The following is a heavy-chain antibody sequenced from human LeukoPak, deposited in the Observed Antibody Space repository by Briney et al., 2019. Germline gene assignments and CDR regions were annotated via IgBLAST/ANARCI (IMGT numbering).Heavy chain of an antibody. Sequence: PSETLSLTCTVSGGSISSYYWSWIRQPPGKGLEWIGYIYYSGSTNYNPSLKSRVTISVDTSENQFSLKLSSVTAADTAVYYCARESFPDAFDIWGQGTMVTVSS. D-gene: IGHD1-26*01. CDR1: GGSISSYY. V-gene: IGHV4-59*01. J-gene: IGHJ3*02. CDR3: ARESFPDAFDI. CDR2: IYYSGST.